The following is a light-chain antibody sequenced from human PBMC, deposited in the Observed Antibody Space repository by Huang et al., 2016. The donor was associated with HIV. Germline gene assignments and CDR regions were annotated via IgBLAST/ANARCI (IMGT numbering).Light chain of an antibody. CDR3: QQYNDWPRT. CDR2: RAF. V-gene: IGKV3-15*01. J-gene: IGKJ1*01. CDR1: QTVTNS. Sequence: EIVMTQTPVTLSVSPGERATLSCRASQTVTNSLAWYQQRPGQAPRVLFYRAFTRASGISARFSASGSGTEFTLTISNLQSEDFAVYYCQQYNDWPRTFGQGTKVEIK.